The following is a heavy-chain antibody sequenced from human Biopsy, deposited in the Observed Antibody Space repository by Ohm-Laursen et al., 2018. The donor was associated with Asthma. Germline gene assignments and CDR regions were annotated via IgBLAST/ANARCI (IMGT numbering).Heavy chain of an antibody. V-gene: IGHV3-30*18. J-gene: IGHJ6*02. CDR3: AKGRYKWNDGYYGLDV. Sequence: SLRLSCSASGFTFSSYGMHWVRQAPGKGLEWVAVISYDGSKKEYGDSVKGRITISRDNSKDTVYLQMNSLRAEDTAVYYCAKGRYKWNDGYYGLDVWGQGTTVTVS. CDR1: GFTFSSYG. CDR2: ISYDGSKK. D-gene: IGHD1-20*01.